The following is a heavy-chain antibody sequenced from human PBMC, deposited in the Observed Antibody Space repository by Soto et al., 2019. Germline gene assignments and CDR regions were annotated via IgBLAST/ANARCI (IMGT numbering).Heavy chain of an antibody. D-gene: IGHD6-13*01. CDR1: GGSFSGYY. Sequence: SETLSLTCAVYGGSFSGYYWSWIRQPPGKGLEWIGEINHSGSTNYNPSLKSRVTISVDTSKNQFSLKLSSVTAADTAVYYCARGGYAVIEAAGYTGGYYYGMDVWGQGTTVTVYS. CDR2: INHSGST. J-gene: IGHJ6*02. V-gene: IGHV4-34*01. CDR3: ARGGYAVIEAAGYTGGYYYGMDV.